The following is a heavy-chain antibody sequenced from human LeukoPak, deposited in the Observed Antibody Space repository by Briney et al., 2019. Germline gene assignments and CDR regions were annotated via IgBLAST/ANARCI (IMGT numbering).Heavy chain of an antibody. D-gene: IGHD2-21*01. V-gene: IGHV1-2*06. CDR3: ARDYGAYPGCSWFDP. Sequence: GASVKVSCKASGYTFTGYYIHWVRQAPGQGLEWMGRINCNGGGTSYAQKFQGRVTMTRDTSISTAYMELERLTSDDTAVYYCARDYGAYPGCSWFDPWGQGTLVTVSS. J-gene: IGHJ5*02. CDR2: INCNGGGT. CDR1: GYTFTGYY.